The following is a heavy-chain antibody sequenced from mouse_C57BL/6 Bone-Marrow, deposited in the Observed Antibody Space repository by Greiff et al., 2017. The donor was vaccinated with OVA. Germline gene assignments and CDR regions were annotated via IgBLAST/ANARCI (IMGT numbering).Heavy chain of an antibody. Sequence: VQRVESGPELVKPGASVKISCKASGYAFSSSWMNWVKQRPGKGLEWIGRIYPGDGDTNYNGKFKGKATLTADKSSSTAYMQLSSLTSEDSAVYFCARGPHGYGSRDRTFAYWGQGTLVTVSA. CDR3: ARGPHGYGSRDRTFAY. CDR2: IYPGDGDT. V-gene: IGHV1-82*01. CDR1: GYAFSSSW. D-gene: IGHD1-1*01. J-gene: IGHJ3*01.